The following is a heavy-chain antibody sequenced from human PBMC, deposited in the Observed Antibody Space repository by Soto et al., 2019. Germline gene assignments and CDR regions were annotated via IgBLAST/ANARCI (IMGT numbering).Heavy chain of an antibody. CDR2: IDPTDSDT. CDR1: GYNFMKYW. V-gene: IGHV5-10-1*01. J-gene: IGHJ6*02. CDR3: ARRSLTMTRTCNDMDV. Sequence: GESLKISCKGFGYNFMKYWIIWVRQMPGKGLEWMVRIDPTDSDTNYSPSFQGHVTISVDKSITTALLQWSSLQASDTAIYYGARRSLTMTRTCNDMDVWGQGTTVTVSS. D-gene: IGHD3-22*01.